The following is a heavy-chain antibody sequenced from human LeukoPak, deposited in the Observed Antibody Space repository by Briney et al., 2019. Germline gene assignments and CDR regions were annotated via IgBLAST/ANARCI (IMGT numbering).Heavy chain of an antibody. V-gene: IGHV1-8*01. J-gene: IGHJ4*02. CDR2: MNPNSGNT. CDR3: ARGSDYGDYEDFDY. CDR1: GYTSTSYD. D-gene: IGHD4-17*01. Sequence: GASVKVSCKASGYTSTSYDINWVRQATGQGLKWMGWMNPNSGNTGYAQKFQGRVTMTRNTSISTAYMELSSLRSEDTAVYYCARGSDYGDYEDFDYWGQGTLVSVSS.